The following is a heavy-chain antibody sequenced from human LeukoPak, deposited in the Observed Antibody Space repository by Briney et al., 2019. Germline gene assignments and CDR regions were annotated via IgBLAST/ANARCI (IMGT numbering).Heavy chain of an antibody. Sequence: PSETLSLTCTVSGGSISSNYWSGIRQPPGKGLEWIGYIYYSGSTNYNPSLKSRVTISVDTSKNQFSLKLSSVTAADTAVYYCARHSSSWYVDYWGQGTLVTVSS. CDR2: IYYSGST. CDR1: GGSISSNY. CDR3: ARHSSSWYVDY. J-gene: IGHJ4*02. D-gene: IGHD6-13*01. V-gene: IGHV4-59*08.